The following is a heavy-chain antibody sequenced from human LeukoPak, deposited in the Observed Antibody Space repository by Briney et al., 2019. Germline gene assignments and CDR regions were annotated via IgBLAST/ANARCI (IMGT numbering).Heavy chain of an antibody. V-gene: IGHV1-69*05. Sequence: SVKVSCKASGGTFSNYAISWVRQAPGQGLEWMGGIIPLFGSADYAQKFQGRVTITRNTSISTAYMELSSLRSEDTAVYYCARGVITMVRGVIIYNFDYWGQGTLVTVSS. CDR3: ARGVITMVRGVIIYNFDY. D-gene: IGHD3-10*01. CDR2: IIPLFGSA. J-gene: IGHJ4*02. CDR1: GGTFSNYA.